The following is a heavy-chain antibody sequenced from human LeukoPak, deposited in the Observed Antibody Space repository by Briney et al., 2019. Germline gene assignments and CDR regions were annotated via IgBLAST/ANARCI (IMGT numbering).Heavy chain of an antibody. CDR3: AKKGGTNYDFWSGYFDYFDY. V-gene: IGHV3-30*02. J-gene: IGHJ4*02. CDR1: GFTFSSYG. CDR2: IRYDGSNK. Sequence: GGSLRLSCESSGFTFSSYGMHWVRQAPGKGLEWVAFIRYDGSNKYYADSVKGRFTISRDNSKNTLYLQMNSLRAEDTAVYYCAKKGGTNYDFWSGYFDYFDYWGQGALVTVSS. D-gene: IGHD3-3*01.